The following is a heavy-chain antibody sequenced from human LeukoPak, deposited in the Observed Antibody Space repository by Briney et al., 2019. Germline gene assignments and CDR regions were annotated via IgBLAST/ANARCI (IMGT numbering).Heavy chain of an antibody. CDR3: ARGRTLYCSGGSCYGASYYYYYGMDV. J-gene: IGHJ6*02. CDR1: GGSFSGYY. CDR2: INHSGST. V-gene: IGHV4-34*01. D-gene: IGHD2-15*01. Sequence: SETLSLTCAVYGGSFSGYYWSWIRQPPGKGLEWSGEINHSGSTNYNPSLKSRVTISVDTSKNQFSLKLSSVTAADTAVHYCARGRTLYCSGGSCYGASYYYYYGMDVWGQGTTVTVSS.